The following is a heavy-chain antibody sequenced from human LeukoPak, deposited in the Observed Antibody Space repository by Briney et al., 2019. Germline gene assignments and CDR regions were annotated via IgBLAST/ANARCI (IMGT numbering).Heavy chain of an antibody. Sequence: PSETLSLTCTVSGGSISSYYWSWIRQPPGKGLEWIGYIYYSGSTNYNPSLKSRVTISVDTSKNQFSLKLSSVTAADTAVYYCARFMEGYYYYGMDVWGQGTTVTVSS. CDR1: GGSISSYY. CDR2: IYYSGST. D-gene: IGHD1-1*01. J-gene: IGHJ6*02. CDR3: ARFMEGYYYYGMDV. V-gene: IGHV4-59*01.